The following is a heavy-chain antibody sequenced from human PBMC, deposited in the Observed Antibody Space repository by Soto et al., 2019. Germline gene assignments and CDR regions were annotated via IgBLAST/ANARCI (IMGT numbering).Heavy chain of an antibody. V-gene: IGHV4-59*01. J-gene: IGHJ5*02. D-gene: IGHD3-22*01. CDR1: GGSISSYY. Sequence: SETLSLTCTVSGGSISSYYWSWIRQPPGKGLEWIGYIYYSGSTNYNPSLKSRVTISVDTSKNQFSLKLSSVTAADTAVYYCARSPYYYDSSGYYYEGGWFDPWGQGTLVTVSS. CDR3: ARSPYYYDSSGYYYEGGWFDP. CDR2: IYYSGST.